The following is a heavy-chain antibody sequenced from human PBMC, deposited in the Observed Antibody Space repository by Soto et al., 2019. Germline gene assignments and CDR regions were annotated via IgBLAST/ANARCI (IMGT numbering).Heavy chain of an antibody. CDR1: GFTFSSYV. CDR2: IWYDGSNK. Sequence: GGSLRLSCAASGFTFSSYVMHWVRQAPGKGLEWVAVIWYDGSNKYYADSVKGRFTISRDNSKNTLYLQMNSLRAEDTAVYYCARDRDYIWGRKKGDAFDIWGQGTMVTVSS. V-gene: IGHV3-33*01. J-gene: IGHJ3*02. CDR3: ARDRDYIWGRKKGDAFDI. D-gene: IGHD3-16*01.